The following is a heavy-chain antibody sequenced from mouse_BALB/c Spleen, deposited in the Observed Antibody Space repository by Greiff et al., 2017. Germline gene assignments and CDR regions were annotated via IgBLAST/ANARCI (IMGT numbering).Heavy chain of an antibody. CDR2: ISYSGST. CDR1: GDSITSGY. V-gene: IGHV3-8*02. Sequence: EVKLQESGPSLVKPSQTLSLTCSVTGDSITSGYWNWIRKFPGNKLEYMGYISYSGSTYYNPSLKSRISITRDTSKNQYYLQLNSVTTEDTATYYCARSRTGKEPYFDYWGQGTTLTVSS. D-gene: IGHD4-1*01. CDR3: ARSRTGKEPYFDY. J-gene: IGHJ2*01.